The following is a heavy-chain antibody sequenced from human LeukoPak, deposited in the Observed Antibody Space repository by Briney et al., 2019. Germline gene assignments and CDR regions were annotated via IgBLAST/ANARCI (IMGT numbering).Heavy chain of an antibody. CDR2: IYHSGST. CDR3: ARLSSSCHDFIPQLCYYYYYYMDV. J-gene: IGHJ6*03. Sequence: PSETLSLTCTVSGYSISSGYYWGWIRQPPGKGLEWIGSIYHSGSTNYNPSLKSRVTISVDTSKNQFSLKLSSVTAADTAVYYCARLSSSCHDFIPQLCYYYYYYMDVWGKGTTVTISS. V-gene: IGHV4-38-2*02. D-gene: IGHD6-13*01. CDR1: GYSISSGYY.